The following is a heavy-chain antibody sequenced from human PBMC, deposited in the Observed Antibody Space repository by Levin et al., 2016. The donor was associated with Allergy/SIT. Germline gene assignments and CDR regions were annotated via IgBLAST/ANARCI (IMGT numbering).Heavy chain of an antibody. D-gene: IGHD4-17*01. CDR1: GGTFSRYA. CDR2: IIPIFGAV. CDR3: ARDKTLDYGDYVGAFDI. Sequence: SVKVSCKASGGTFSRYAISWVRQAPGQGLEWMGGIIPIFGAVNYAQKFQGRVTITADESTSTAYMELSSLRSEDTAVYYCARDKTLDYGDYVGAFDIWGQGTMVTVSS. J-gene: IGHJ3*02. V-gene: IGHV1-69*13.